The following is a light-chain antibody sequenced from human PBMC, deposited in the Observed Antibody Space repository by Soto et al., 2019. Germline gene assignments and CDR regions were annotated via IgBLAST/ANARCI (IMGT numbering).Light chain of an antibody. J-gene: IGKJ4*01. CDR3: QQYDNLLS. CDR2: DAS. Sequence: DIQMTQSPSSLSASVGDRVTITCQASQDISNYLNWYQQKPGKAPKLLIYDASNLETGVPSRFSGSGSGTDFTFTISSLQPEDIATYYCQQYDNLLSLGGGTKVDIK. CDR1: QDISNY. V-gene: IGKV1-33*01.